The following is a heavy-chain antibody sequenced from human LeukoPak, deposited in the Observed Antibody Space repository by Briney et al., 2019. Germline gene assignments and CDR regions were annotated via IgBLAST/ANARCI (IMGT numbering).Heavy chain of an antibody. CDR2: IRYDGSNK. Sequence: GESLKISCAASGFTFSSYGMHWVRQAPGKGLEWVAFIRYDGSNKYYADSVKGRFTISRDNSKNTLYLQMNSLRAEDTAVYYCARGKFMADYFDYWGQGTLVTVSS. V-gene: IGHV3-30*02. J-gene: IGHJ4*02. CDR3: ARGKFMADYFDY. CDR1: GFTFSSYG. D-gene: IGHD5-24*01.